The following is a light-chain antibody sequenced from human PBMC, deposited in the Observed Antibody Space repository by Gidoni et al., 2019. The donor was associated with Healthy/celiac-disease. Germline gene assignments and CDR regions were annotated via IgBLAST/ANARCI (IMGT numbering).Light chain of an antibody. CDR3: QVWDTTSDHVV. CDR1: NIGGKS. J-gene: IGLJ2*01. Sequence: SYVLTQPPSVSVAPGKTAIITCGGKNIGGKSVHCYQQKPGQRRFLVIYYDSHRPSGIPERFSGSNSGNTATLTISWVEAGDEADYYCQVWDTTSDHVVFGGGTTLTVL. CDR2: YDS. V-gene: IGLV3-21*04.